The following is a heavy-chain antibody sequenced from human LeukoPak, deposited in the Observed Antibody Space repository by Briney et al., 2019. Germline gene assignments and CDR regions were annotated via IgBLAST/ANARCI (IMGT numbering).Heavy chain of an antibody. V-gene: IGHV3-30-3*01. J-gene: IGHJ4*02. CDR1: GFTFSSYA. Sequence: GGSLRLSCAASGFTFSSYAMHWVRQAPGKGLEWVAVISYDGSNKYYADSVKGRFTISRDNSKNTLYLQTNSLRAEDTAVYYCARDVRFLDGYFDYWGQGTLVTVSS. D-gene: IGHD3-3*01. CDR3: ARDVRFLDGYFDY. CDR2: ISYDGSNK.